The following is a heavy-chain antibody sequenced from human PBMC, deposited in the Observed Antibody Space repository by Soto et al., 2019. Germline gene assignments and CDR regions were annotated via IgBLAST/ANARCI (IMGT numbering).Heavy chain of an antibody. CDR3: TTGSVEGV. D-gene: IGHD2-15*01. V-gene: IGHV3-15*07. CDR1: GLTISNAW. CDR2: IKTNTEGGTT. J-gene: IGHJ6*02. Sequence: EVQLVDSGGGFIYPGGSLRLSCAASGLTISNAWMNWVRQAPGTGLEWVGRIKTNTEGGTTDYAGAVKGRFTVSRDDSKNTLYLQMNSLKTEDTAVYYCTTGSVEGVWGQGTMVTVSS.